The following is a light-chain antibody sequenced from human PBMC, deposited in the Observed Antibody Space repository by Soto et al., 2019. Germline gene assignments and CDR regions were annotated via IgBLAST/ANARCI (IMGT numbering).Light chain of an antibody. V-gene: IGKV3-20*01. CDR2: ASS. Sequence: EIVMTQSPATLSVSPGERSTLSCRASQSVSSNLAWYQQKPGQAPRLLIYASSSRATGIPDRFSGSGSGTDFTLTISRLEPEDFAVYYCQHYGISPGTFGQGTKVDIK. J-gene: IGKJ1*01. CDR1: QSVSSN. CDR3: QHYGISPGT.